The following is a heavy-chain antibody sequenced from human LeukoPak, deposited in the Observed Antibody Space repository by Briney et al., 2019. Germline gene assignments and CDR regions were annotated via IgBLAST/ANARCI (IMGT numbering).Heavy chain of an antibody. J-gene: IGHJ4*02. CDR2: ITADNGNT. V-gene: IGHV1-18*01. Sequence: ASVKVSCKASGYTFSRHGISWVRQAPGQGLEWMGWITADNGNTNYARELQGRVTMTTDTSTSTAYMELRSLRSDGTAVYYCAREMNSGTYLEGLFDYWGQGTLVTVSS. CDR3: AREMNSGTYLEGLFDY. D-gene: IGHD1-26*01. CDR1: GYTFSRHG.